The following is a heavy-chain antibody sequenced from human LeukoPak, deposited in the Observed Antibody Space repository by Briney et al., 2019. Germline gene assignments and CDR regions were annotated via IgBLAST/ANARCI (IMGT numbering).Heavy chain of an antibody. D-gene: IGHD2-21*02. CDR3: ASPAALCGGDCLI. V-gene: IGHV1-69*04. CDR1: GGTFSSYA. Sequence: SVKVSCKASGGTFSSYAISWVRQAPGQGLEWMGRIIPILGIANYAQKFQGRVTITADKSTSTAYMELSGLRSEDTAVYYCASPAALCGGDCLIWGQGTMVTVSS. CDR2: IIPILGIA. J-gene: IGHJ3*02.